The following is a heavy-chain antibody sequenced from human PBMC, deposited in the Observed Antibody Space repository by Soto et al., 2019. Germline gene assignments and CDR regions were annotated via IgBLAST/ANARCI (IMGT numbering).Heavy chain of an antibody. CDR3: ATGYSYGTRGFGYYYYYMDV. CDR2: MNPNSGNT. D-gene: IGHD5-18*01. J-gene: IGHJ6*03. Sequence: ASVKVSCKASGYTFTSYDINWVRQATGQGLEWMGWMNPNSGNTGYAQKFQGRVTMTRNTSISTAYMELSSLRSEDTAVYYCATGYSYGTRGFGYYYYYMDVWGKGTTVTVSS. CDR1: GYTFTSYD. V-gene: IGHV1-8*01.